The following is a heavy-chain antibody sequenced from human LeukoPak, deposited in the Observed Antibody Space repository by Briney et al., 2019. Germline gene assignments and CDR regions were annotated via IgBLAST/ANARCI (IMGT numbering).Heavy chain of an antibody. CDR3: ARCSEGFGDLVDF. CDR2: MNPNSGDT. D-gene: IGHD3-10*01. J-gene: IGHJ4*02. Sequence: ASVKVSCKASGYTFTSYDINWVRQATGQGLEWLGWMNPNSGDTGYAQKFQGRVTMTRDSSINTAYLELSGLRSEDAAVYYCARCSEGFGDLVDFWGQGTLVTVSS. V-gene: IGHV1-8*01. CDR1: GYTFTSYD.